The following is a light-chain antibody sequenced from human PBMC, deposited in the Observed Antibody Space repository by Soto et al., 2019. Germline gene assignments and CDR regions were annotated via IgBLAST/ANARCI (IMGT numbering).Light chain of an antibody. CDR1: SGHSSYA. CDR2: LHSDGSH. J-gene: IGLJ2*01. CDR3: QTWDTGIRV. Sequence: QSVLTQSPSASASLGTSVKLTCTLSSGHSSYAIAWHQQQPEKGPRYLMKLHSDGSHNKGDGIPDRFSGSSSGAERYLTISSLQFEDEADYYCQTWDTGIRVFGGGTKLTVL. V-gene: IGLV4-69*01.